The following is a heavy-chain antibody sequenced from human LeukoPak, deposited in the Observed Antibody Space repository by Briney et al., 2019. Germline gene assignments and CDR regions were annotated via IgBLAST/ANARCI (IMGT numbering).Heavy chain of an antibody. V-gene: IGHV4-59*12. J-gene: IGHJ3*02. CDR3: ARGSERWLQSYAFDI. CDR1: GGSISSYY. Sequence: SETLSLTCTVSGGSISSYYWCWIRQPPGKGLEWIGNIYYSGSTNYNPSLKSRVTISVDTSKNQFSLKLSSVTAADTAVYYCARGSERWLQSYAFDIWGQGTMVTVSS. D-gene: IGHD5-24*01. CDR2: IYYSGST.